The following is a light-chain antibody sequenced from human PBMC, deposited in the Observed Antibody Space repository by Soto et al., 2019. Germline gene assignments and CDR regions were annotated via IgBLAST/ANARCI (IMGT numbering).Light chain of an antibody. Sequence: EIVLTQSPGTLSLPPGERATLSCRASQSVSSSYLAWYQQKPGQAPRLLIYGASSRATGIPDRFSGSGSGTDFTLNISRLEPEDFEVYYCQQYGSSPFTFGPGTKVDIK. V-gene: IGKV3-20*01. CDR2: GAS. CDR1: QSVSSSY. J-gene: IGKJ3*01. CDR3: QQYGSSPFT.